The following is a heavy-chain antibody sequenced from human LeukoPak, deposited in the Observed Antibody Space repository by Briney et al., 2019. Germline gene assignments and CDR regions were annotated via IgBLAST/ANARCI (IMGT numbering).Heavy chain of an antibody. V-gene: IGHV3-53*01. CDR3: ARDKALYGGDAFEI. J-gene: IGHJ3*02. CDR2: IYSGGST. D-gene: IGHD4-23*01. Sequence: GGSLRLSCAASGFTVSSNYMSWVRQAPGKGLEWVSVIYSGGSTYYADSVKGRFTISRDNSKNTLYLQMNSLRAEDTAVYYCARDKALYGGDAFEIWAQRTMVTVSS. CDR1: GFTVSSNY.